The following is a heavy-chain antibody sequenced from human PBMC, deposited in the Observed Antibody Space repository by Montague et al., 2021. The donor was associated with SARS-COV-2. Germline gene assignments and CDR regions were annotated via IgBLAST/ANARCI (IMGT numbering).Heavy chain of an antibody. J-gene: IGHJ4*02. CDR2: IHHIVGT. D-gene: IGHD2-2*01. V-gene: IGHV4-4*02. CDR3: ATVFGGCSATSCYLYN. CDR1: GDSMSSNNW. Sequence: SETLSLTCAVSGDSMSSNNWWTWVRQSPGKGLEWIGEIHHIVGTNYNPSLKSRVGISVDKSRNQFSLNLNAVTAADTAFYYCATVFGGCSATSCYLYNWGRGTLVTVSS.